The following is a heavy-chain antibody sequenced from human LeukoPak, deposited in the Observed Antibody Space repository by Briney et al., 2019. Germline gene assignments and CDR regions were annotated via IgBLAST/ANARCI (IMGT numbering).Heavy chain of an antibody. J-gene: IGHJ5*02. CDR2: ISGSGGST. V-gene: IGHV3-23*01. CDR3: AKDKSGIAARANWFDP. D-gene: IGHD6-6*01. CDR1: GFTFSSYA. Sequence: GGSLRLSCAASGFTFSSYAMSWVRQAPGKGLERVSAISGSGGSTYYADSVKGRFTISRDNSKNTLYLQMNSLRAEDTAVYYCAKDKSGIAARANWFDPWGQGTLVTVSS.